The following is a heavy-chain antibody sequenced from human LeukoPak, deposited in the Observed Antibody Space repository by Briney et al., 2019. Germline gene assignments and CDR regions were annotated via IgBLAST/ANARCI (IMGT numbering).Heavy chain of an antibody. D-gene: IGHD6-19*01. CDR3: ASPPGRVAVVDY. CDR1: GFTFSSYA. J-gene: IGHJ4*02. CDR2: INWNGGST. V-gene: IGHV3-23*01. Sequence: GGSLRLSCAASGFTFSSYAMSWVRQAPGKGLEWVSGINWNGGSTGYADSVKGRFTISRDNSKNTLYLQMNSLRAEDTAVYYCASPPGRVAVVDYWGQGTLVTVSS.